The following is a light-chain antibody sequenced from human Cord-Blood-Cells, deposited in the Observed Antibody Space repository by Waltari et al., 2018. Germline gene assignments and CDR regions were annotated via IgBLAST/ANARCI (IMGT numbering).Light chain of an antibody. Sequence: QLVLTQSPSASASLGASVQLTCTLSSWHSSYAIAWHQPQPRKGPRYLMKLNIDGSHSKGDGIPDRFSGSSSGAERYLTISSLQSEDEADYYCQTWGTGIHVVFGGGTKLTVL. CDR3: QTWGTGIHVV. V-gene: IGLV4-69*01. J-gene: IGLJ2*01. CDR2: LNIDGSH. CDR1: SWHSSYA.